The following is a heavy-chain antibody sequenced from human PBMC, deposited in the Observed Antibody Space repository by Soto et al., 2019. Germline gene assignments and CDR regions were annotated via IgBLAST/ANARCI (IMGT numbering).Heavy chain of an antibody. CDR1: GYTFSNHA. Sequence: EVQLLESGGGLVQPGGSLILSCAASGYTFSNHAMSWVRQAPGKGLEWVSAMGPSGTTTYYADSVEGRFTISRDTSRNTLYLQMNRLRAEETALYYCTKGSFLRGEEIYWGQGALVTISS. V-gene: IGHV3-23*01. J-gene: IGHJ4*02. CDR3: TKGSFLRGEEIY. CDR2: MGPSGTTT. D-gene: IGHD3-3*01.